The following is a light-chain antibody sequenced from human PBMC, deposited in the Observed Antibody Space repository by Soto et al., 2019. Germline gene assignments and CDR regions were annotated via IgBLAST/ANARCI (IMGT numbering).Light chain of an antibody. CDR1: QSINTD. CDR2: GAS. Sequence: EIVMTQSPVTLSVSPGERATLSCRASQSINTDLAWYQQKPGQAPRLLIYGASTRATGIPATFSGSGSGTEFTLTISSLQSEDFAVYYCQQYINWPLTFGGGAKVEIK. V-gene: IGKV3-15*01. CDR3: QQYINWPLT. J-gene: IGKJ4*01.